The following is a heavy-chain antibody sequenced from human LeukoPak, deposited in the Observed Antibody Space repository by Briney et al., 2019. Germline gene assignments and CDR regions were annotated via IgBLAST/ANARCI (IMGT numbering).Heavy chain of an antibody. D-gene: IGHD5-18*01. CDR3: ASESGYSYGRP. Sequence: GGSLRLSCAASGFTFTSYSMNWVRHAPGKGLECVSSISSSSSYIYYADSVKGCFTISRDNAKNSLYLQMNSLRAEDKAVYYCASESGYSYGRPWGQGTLVTVSS. CDR1: GFTFTSYS. J-gene: IGHJ5*02. V-gene: IGHV3-21*01. CDR2: ISSSSSYI.